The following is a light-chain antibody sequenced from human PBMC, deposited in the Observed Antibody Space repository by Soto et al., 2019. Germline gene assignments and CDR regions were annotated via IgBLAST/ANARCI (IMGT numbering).Light chain of an antibody. CDR3: QHYYSIPWT. Sequence: DIVMTQSPYSLGVSLGERATINCKSSQSVLSSSNNKNCLAWYQQKSGQPPKLLIYWASTRESGVPDRFSGSGSGTDFTLTISSLQAEDVAAYYCQHYYSIPWTFGQGTKVDIK. J-gene: IGKJ1*01. CDR1: QSVLSSSNNKNC. CDR2: WAS. V-gene: IGKV4-1*01.